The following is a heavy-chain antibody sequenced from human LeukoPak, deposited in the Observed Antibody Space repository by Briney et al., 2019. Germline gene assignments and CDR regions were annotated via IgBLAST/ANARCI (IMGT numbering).Heavy chain of an antibody. J-gene: IGHJ4*02. CDR2: ISYDGSNK. CDR1: GFTFSSYG. Sequence: GGSLRLSCAASGFTFSSYGMHWVRQAPGKGLEWVAVISYDGSNKYYADSVKGRFTISRDNSKNTLYLQMNSLRAEDTAVYYCAKETSDHRYWGQGTLVTVSS. D-gene: IGHD6-6*01. CDR3: AKETSDHRY. V-gene: IGHV3-30*18.